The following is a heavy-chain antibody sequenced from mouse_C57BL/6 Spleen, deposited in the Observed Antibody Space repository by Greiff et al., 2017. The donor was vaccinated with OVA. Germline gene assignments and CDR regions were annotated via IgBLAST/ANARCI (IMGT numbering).Heavy chain of an antibody. CDR2: IYPGDGDT. Sequence: QVQLQQSGPELVKPGASVKISCKASGYAFSSSWMNWVKQRPGKGLEWIGRIYPGDGDTNYNGKFKGKATLTADKSSSTAYMQLSSLTSEDSAVYFGARDYGSGFRCAYGGHGTLVTVSA. CDR1: GYAFSSSW. J-gene: IGHJ3*01. V-gene: IGHV1-82*01. D-gene: IGHD1-1*01. CDR3: ARDYGSGFRCAY.